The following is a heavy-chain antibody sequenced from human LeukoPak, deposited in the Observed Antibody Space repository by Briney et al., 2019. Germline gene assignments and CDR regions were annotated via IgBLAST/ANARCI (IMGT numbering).Heavy chain of an antibody. CDR3: AREYYYDNQGCWAFDI. CDR2: IKQDGSEK. V-gene: IGHV3-7*01. Sequence: GGSLRLSCAASGFTFSSYWMSWVRQAPGKGLEWVANIKQDGSEKYYVDSVKGRFTISRDNAKNSLYLQMNSLRAEDTAVYYCAREYYYDNQGCWAFDIWGQGTMVTVSS. CDR1: GFTFSSYW. D-gene: IGHD3-22*01. J-gene: IGHJ3*02.